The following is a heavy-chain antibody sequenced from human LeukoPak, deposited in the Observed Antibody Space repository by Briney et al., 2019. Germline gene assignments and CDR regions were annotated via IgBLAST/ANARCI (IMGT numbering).Heavy chain of an antibody. V-gene: IGHV3-20*04. Sequence: GGSLRLSCAASGFTFDDHGMIWVRQAPGEGLEWVSGINWNGDSTAYADSVKGRFTISRDNAKNSLYLQMNSLRAEDTALYYCARGGGSGYYYPPFYWGQGTLVTVSS. D-gene: IGHD3-22*01. CDR2: INWNGDST. J-gene: IGHJ4*02. CDR1: GFTFDDHG. CDR3: ARGGGSGYYYPPFY.